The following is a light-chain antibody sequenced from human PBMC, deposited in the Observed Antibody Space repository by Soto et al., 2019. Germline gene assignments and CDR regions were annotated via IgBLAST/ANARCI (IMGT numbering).Light chain of an antibody. J-gene: IGKJ3*01. V-gene: IGKV1-12*01. CDR2: AAS. Sequence: DIQMTQSPSYVSASIGDRVTITCRASQGIRSWLAWYQQKPGKAPKLLIYAASSLPSGVPSRFSGSGSGTVFTLTISSLQPEDFATYFCQQANSYPFTFGPGTKVDVK. CDR3: QQANSYPFT. CDR1: QGIRSW.